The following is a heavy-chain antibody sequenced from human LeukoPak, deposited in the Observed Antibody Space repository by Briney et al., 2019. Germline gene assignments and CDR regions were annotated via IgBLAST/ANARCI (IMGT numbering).Heavy chain of an antibody. CDR2: ISAYNGNT. Sequence: ASVKVSCKASGYTFTSYGISWVRQAPGQGLEWMGWISAYNGNTNYALKLQGRVTMTTDTSTSTAYMELRSLRSDDTAVYYCARVSGVVTDCSSTSCYYNWFDPWGQGTLVTVSS. J-gene: IGHJ5*02. V-gene: IGHV1-18*01. D-gene: IGHD2-2*01. CDR1: GYTFTSYG. CDR3: ARVSGVVTDCSSTSCYYNWFDP.